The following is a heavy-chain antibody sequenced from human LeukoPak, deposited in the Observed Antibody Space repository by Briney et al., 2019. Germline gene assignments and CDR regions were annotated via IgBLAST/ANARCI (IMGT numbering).Heavy chain of an antibody. Sequence: GGSLRLSCAASGFTVSSSYMSWVRQAPGKGLEWVSVFYSGGKTYYTDSVKGRFTISRDNSKNTLYLQMNSLRAEDTAVYYCARHPQYCSGGSCYSDDAFDIWGQGTMVTVSS. CDR1: GFTVSSSY. J-gene: IGHJ3*02. D-gene: IGHD2-15*01. CDR3: ARHPQYCSGGSCYSDDAFDI. CDR2: FYSGGKT. V-gene: IGHV3-53*01.